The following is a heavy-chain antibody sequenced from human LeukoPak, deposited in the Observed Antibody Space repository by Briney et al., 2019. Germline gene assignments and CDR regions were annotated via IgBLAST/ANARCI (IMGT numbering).Heavy chain of an antibody. CDR1: GFTFSSYW. Sequence: GGSLRLSCAASGFTFSSYWMHWVRQAPGKGLVGVSRINSDGRSTNYADSVKGRFTISRDNAKNTLYLQMNSLRAEDTAVYYCVRDMSGVVAASTEEYWGQGTLVTVSS. V-gene: IGHV3-74*01. D-gene: IGHD2-15*01. CDR3: VRDMSGVVAASTEEY. CDR2: INSDGRST. J-gene: IGHJ4*02.